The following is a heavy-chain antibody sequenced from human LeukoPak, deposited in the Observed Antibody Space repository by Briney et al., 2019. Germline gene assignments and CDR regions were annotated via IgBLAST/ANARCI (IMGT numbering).Heavy chain of an antibody. D-gene: IGHD1-26*01. Sequence: PSETLSLTCAVYGGSFSGYYWSWIRQPPGKGLEWLGEINHSGSTNYNPSLKSRVTISVDTSKNHCSLKLSSVTAADTAVYYCARAASGSYYVGAFDIWGQGTMVTVSS. CDR1: GGSFSGYY. J-gene: IGHJ3*02. V-gene: IGHV4-34*01. CDR2: INHSGST. CDR3: ARAASGSYYVGAFDI.